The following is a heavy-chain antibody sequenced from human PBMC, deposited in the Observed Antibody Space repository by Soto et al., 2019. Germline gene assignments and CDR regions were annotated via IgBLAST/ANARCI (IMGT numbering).Heavy chain of an antibody. CDR3: ARLHRSGWRDTWFDP. CDR2: ISAYNGNT. J-gene: IGHJ5*02. Sequence: ASVKVSCKASGYTFTSYGISWVRQAPGQGLEWMGWISAYNGNTNYAQKLQGRVTMTTDTSTSTAYMELRSLRSDDTAVYYCARLHRSGWRDTWFDPWGQGTLVTVSS. V-gene: IGHV1-18*01. CDR1: GYTFTSYG. D-gene: IGHD6-19*01.